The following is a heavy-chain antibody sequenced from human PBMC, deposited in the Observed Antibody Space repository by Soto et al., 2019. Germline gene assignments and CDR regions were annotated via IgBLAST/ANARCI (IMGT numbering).Heavy chain of an antibody. CDR1: GGSISSGGYS. CDR2: IYHRGST. V-gene: IGHV4-30-2*01. J-gene: IGHJ4*02. D-gene: IGHD5-12*01. Sequence: QLQLQESGSGLVKPSQTLSLTCAVSGGSISSGGYSWSWIRQPPGKGLEWIGYIYHRGSTYYNPSPASRGTTSVDRSTKPSSLRLSSVTAADTAVYYCDRTRYSGYATPFDYWGQGTLVTVSS. CDR3: DRTRYSGYATPFDY.